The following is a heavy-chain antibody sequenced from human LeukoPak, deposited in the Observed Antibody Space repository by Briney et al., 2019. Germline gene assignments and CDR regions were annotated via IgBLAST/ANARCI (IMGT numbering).Heavy chain of an antibody. Sequence: KASETLSLTCAVYGASFSGYYWTWIRQPPGKGLEWIGEINHSGSTNYNPSLKSRVTISVDTSKNQFSLKLSSVTAADTAVYYCARLRDYSSSSSGWGQGTLVTVSS. CDR1: GASFSGYY. J-gene: IGHJ4*02. CDR3: ARLRDYSSSSSG. V-gene: IGHV4-34*01. D-gene: IGHD6-6*01. CDR2: INHSGST.